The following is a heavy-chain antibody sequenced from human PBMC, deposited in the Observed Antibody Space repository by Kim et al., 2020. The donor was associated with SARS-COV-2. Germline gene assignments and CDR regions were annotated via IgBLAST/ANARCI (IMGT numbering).Heavy chain of an antibody. V-gene: IGHV1-2*06. D-gene: IGHD3-3*01. Sequence: ASVKVSCKASGYTFTGYYMHWVRQAPGQGLEWMGRINPNSGGTNYAQKFQGRATMTRDTPISTAYMELSRLRSDDTAVYYCARDYQTIFGVVAFDYWGQGTLVTVSS. CDR3: ARDYQTIFGVVAFDY. J-gene: IGHJ4*02. CDR1: GYTFTGYY. CDR2: INPNSGGT.